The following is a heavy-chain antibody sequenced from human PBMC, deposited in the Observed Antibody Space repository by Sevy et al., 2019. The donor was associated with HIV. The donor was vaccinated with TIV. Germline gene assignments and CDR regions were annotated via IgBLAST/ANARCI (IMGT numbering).Heavy chain of an antibody. J-gene: IGHJ6*02. CDR2: IKKGGNEK. CDR3: ARGGPLVDAALIPWCMDV. CDR1: GFTFSNYW. V-gene: IGHV3-7*01. D-gene: IGHD5-18*01. Sequence: GGSLRLSCAASGFTFSNYWMNWVRQAPGKGLEWVANIKKGGNEKYYLDSVKGRFTVSTDNAKNSVSLQMNSLRAEDTAVYYCARGGPLVDAALIPWCMDVWGQGTTVTVSS.